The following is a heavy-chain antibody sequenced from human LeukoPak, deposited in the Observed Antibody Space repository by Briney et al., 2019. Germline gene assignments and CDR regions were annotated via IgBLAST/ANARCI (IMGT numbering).Heavy chain of an antibody. D-gene: IGHD2-2*01. V-gene: IGHV4-61*02. J-gene: IGHJ4*02. CDR3: ARGAIVVVPAAYFDY. CDR2: IYTSGST. Sequence: PSQTLSLTCTVSGGSISSGSYYWSWIRQPAGKGLEWIGRIYTSGSTNYNPSLKSRVTISVDTSRNRFSLKLSSVTAADTAVYYCARGAIVVVPAAYFDYWGQGTLVTVSS. CDR1: GGSISSGSYY.